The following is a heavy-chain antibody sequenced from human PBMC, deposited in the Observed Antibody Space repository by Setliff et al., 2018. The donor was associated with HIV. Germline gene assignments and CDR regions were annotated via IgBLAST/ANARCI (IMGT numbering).Heavy chain of an antibody. CDR1: GASIGCDDVY. CDR2: IYSSENT. V-gene: IGHV4-61*09. Sequence: PSETLSLTCTFSGASIGCDDVYWSWIRQPAGKGLEWIGHIYSSENTNYNPSLKSGVTISLDTSKSQFSLKLTPVTATDTGMYFCARDCHYYEDSYKGSRDGFDFWGQGTMVTVSS. D-gene: IGHD3-16*01. CDR3: ARDCHYYEDSYKGSRDGFDF. J-gene: IGHJ3*01.